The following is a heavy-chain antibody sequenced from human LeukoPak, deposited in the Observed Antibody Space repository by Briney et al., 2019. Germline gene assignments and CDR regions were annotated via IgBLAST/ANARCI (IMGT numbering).Heavy chain of an antibody. Sequence: ASVKVSCKASGYTFTSYGISWVRQAPGQGLEWMAWISAYNGNTNYAQELQGRVTMTTDTSTSTAYMELRSLRSDDTAVYYCARAIAARPDYYYYYMDVWGKGTTVTVSS. CDR1: GYTFTSYG. CDR3: ARAIAARPDYYYYYMDV. V-gene: IGHV1-18*01. J-gene: IGHJ6*03. D-gene: IGHD6-6*01. CDR2: ISAYNGNT.